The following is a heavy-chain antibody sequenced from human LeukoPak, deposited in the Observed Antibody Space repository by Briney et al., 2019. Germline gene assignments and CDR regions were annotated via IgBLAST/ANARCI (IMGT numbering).Heavy chain of an antibody. CDR3: AKEGGYGDQYYFDF. D-gene: IGHD4-17*01. Sequence: PGGSLRLSCAASGFTFSSYAMTWVRQAPGKGLEWVSLISGTGGSTFYADSVKGRFTISRDNSKNTLYLQMNRLRAEDTAVYYCAKEGGYGDQYYFDFWGQEPWSPSPQ. J-gene: IGHJ4*01. V-gene: IGHV3-23*01. CDR2: ISGTGGST. CDR1: GFTFSSYA.